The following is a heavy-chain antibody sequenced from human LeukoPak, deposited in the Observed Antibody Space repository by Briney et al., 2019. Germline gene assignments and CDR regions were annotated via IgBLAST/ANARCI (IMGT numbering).Heavy chain of an antibody. Sequence: SETLSLTCTVSGGSISSYYWSWIRQPPGKGLEWIGYIYYSGSTNYNPSLKSRVTISVDTSKNQFSLKLSSVTAADTAVYYCARDAFTMVRGVIIANWFDPWGQGTLVTGSS. V-gene: IGHV4-59*01. D-gene: IGHD3-10*01. J-gene: IGHJ5*02. CDR3: ARDAFTMVRGVIIANWFDP. CDR1: GGSISSYY. CDR2: IYYSGST.